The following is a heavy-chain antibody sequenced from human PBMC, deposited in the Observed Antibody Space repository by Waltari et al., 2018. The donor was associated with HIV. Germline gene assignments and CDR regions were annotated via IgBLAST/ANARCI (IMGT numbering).Heavy chain of an antibody. CDR2: IKSKTDGGTT. J-gene: IGHJ4*02. D-gene: IGHD3-10*01. CDR1: GFTFSNAW. V-gene: IGHV3-15*01. CDR3: TSAMVRGVIIPSY. Sequence: EVQLVESGGGLVKPGGSLRLSCAASGFTFSNAWMSWVRQAPGKGLEWVGRIKSKTDGGTTDDAAPVKGRFTISRDDSKNTLYLQMNSLKTEDTAVYYCTSAMVRGVIIPSYWGQGTLVTVSS.